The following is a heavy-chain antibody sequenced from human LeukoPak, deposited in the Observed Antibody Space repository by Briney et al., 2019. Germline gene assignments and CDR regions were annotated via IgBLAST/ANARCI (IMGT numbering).Heavy chain of an antibody. CDR3: AREGVVVTATRYYFDS. D-gene: IGHD2-15*01. J-gene: IGHJ4*02. CDR1: GFTFSSYA. V-gene: IGHV3-23*01. Sequence: PGGSLRLSCAASGFTFSSYAMSWVRQAPGKGLEWVSGISSSGGGTYYADSVKGRFTISRDNSKNTLYLQMNSLRAEDTAVCYCAREGVVVTATRYYFDSWGQGTLVTVSS. CDR2: ISSSGGGT.